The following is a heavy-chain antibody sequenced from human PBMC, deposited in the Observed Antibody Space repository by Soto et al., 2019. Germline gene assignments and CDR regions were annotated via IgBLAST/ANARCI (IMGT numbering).Heavy chain of an antibody. Sequence: QVQMVQAGAEVKKPGASVKVSCRASGYTFTNFGVTWVRRAPGQGLEWMGCISAYTDTPNYAQKFQGRVTMTIDTYTSSAYLALRSLTSDDTAVYYCARVIPGVEAWFDHWGQGTLVTVSS. CDR3: ARVIPGVEAWFDH. D-gene: IGHD2-8*01. CDR2: ISAYTDTP. CDR1: GYTFTNFG. V-gene: IGHV1-18*01. J-gene: IGHJ5*02.